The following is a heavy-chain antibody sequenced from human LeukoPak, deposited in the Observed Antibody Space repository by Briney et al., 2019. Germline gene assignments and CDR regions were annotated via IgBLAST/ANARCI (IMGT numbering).Heavy chain of an antibody. CDR2: MSNDGDDK. D-gene: IGHD3-10*01. J-gene: IGHJ4*02. CDR3: VKDRYIRYGSGSYPYYFDY. CDR1: GFTFSSYG. V-gene: IGHV3-30*18. Sequence: GGSLRLSCAASGFTFSSYGMHWVRQAPGKGLEWVAIMSNDGDDKNYSDSVKGRFTISRDNSKNTLYLQMNSLRGEDTAVYYCVKDRYIRYGSGSYPYYFDYWGQGTLVTVSS.